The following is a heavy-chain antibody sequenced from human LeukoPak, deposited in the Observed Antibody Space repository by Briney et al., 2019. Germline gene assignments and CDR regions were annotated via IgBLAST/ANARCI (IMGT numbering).Heavy chain of an antibody. CDR3: AAKGIAAAAIDY. CDR2: MNPNSGNT. CDR1: GYTFTSYG. Sequence: ASVKVSCKASGYTFTSYGINWVRQATGQGSEWMGWMNPNSGNTGYSQNFQGRVTMTRNTSISTAYMELNSLRSEDTAVYYCAAKGIAAAAIDYWGQGTLVTVSS. D-gene: IGHD6-13*01. V-gene: IGHV1-8*01. J-gene: IGHJ4*02.